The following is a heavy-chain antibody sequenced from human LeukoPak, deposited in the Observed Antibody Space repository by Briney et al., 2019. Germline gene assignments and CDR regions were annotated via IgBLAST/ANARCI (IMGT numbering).Heavy chain of an antibody. CDR3: ARDGSTTGWYSGDY. CDR2: IYYTGST. D-gene: IGHD6-19*01. CDR1: GDSITAYC. J-gene: IGHJ4*02. Sequence: PSETLSLTCTVSGDSITAYCWSWIRQPPGKGLEWIGYIYYTGSTNYNPSLKNRVTISLDTSKNQLSLRLSSVTTADTAVYYCARDGSTTGWYSGDYWGQGILVTVSS. V-gene: IGHV4-59*01.